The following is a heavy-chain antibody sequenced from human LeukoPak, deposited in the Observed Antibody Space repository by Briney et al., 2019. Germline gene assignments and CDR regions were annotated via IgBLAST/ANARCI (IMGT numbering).Heavy chain of an antibody. J-gene: IGHJ4*02. CDR1: GFTFSSYW. CDR3: AGRRRNGYNYSDY. D-gene: IGHD5-24*01. V-gene: IGHV3-74*01. CDR2: INSDGSST. Sequence: SGGSLRLSCAVSGFTFSSYWMYWVRKAPGKGLVWVSRINSDGSSTVYADSVKGRFTISRDNAKNTLYLQMNSLRAEDTAVYYCAGRRRNGYNYSDYWGQGTLVTVSS.